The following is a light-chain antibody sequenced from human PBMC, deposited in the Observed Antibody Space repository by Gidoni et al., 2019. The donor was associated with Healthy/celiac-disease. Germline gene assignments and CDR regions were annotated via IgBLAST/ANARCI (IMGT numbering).Light chain of an antibody. CDR1: QSISSW. J-gene: IGKJ3*01. CDR3: QQYNSYVT. V-gene: IGKV1-5*03. CDR2: KAS. Sequence: DIQMTQSPSTLSASVGDRVTITCPASQSISSWLAWYQQKPGKAPKLLIYKASSLESGVPSRFSGSGAGTEFTLTISSLQPDDFATYYCQQYNSYVTFGPGTKVDIK.